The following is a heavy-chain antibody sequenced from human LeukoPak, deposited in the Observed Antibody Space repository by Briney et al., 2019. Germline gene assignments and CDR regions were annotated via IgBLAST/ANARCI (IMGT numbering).Heavy chain of an antibody. Sequence: SQTLSLTCAISGDSVSSNSAAWNWIRQSPSRGLEWLGRTYYRSKWYNDYAVSVKSRITINPDTSKNQFSLQLNSVTPEDTAVHYCARGGTLVGANTFDYWGQGTLVTVSS. CDR2: TYYRSKWYN. D-gene: IGHD1-26*01. V-gene: IGHV6-1*01. CDR3: ARGGTLVGANTFDY. CDR1: GDSVSSNSAA. J-gene: IGHJ4*02.